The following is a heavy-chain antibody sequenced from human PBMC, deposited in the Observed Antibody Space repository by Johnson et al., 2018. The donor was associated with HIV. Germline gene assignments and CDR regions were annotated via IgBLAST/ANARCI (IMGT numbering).Heavy chain of an antibody. CDR2: IRYDGSVK. J-gene: IGHJ3*02. CDR3: AKAMGGWLLAHAFDI. V-gene: IGHV3-30*02. CDR1: GFTFSSYG. Sequence: QVQLVESGGGVVQPGGSLRLSCAGSGFTFSSYGMHWVRQAPGKGLEWVSFIRYDGSVKYYADAVKGRFTISRDNSKNTLYLQMNSLRAEDTAVYYCAKAMGGWLLAHAFDIWGQGTMVTISS. D-gene: IGHD3-22*01.